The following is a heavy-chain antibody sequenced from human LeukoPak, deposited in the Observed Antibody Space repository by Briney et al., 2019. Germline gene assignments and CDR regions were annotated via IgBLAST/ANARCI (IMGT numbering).Heavy chain of an antibody. CDR3: AKEATMIVVARSYFDY. CDR1: GYTFTSYA. D-gene: IGHD3-22*01. J-gene: IGHJ4*02. Sequence: ASVKVSCKASGYTFTSYAVHWVRQAPGQRLEWSGWINTGNGNTRYSQNFQGRVTFTRDTSANTAYMELNSLRSEDTAVYYCAKEATMIVVARSYFDYWGQGTLVTVSS. CDR2: INTGNGNT. V-gene: IGHV1-3*04.